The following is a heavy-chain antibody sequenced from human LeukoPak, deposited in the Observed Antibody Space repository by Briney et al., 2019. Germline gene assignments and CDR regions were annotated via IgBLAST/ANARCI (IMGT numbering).Heavy chain of an antibody. CDR1: GFTVSSSY. CDR2: IYSGGRT. CDR3: AKTVYYDSSGLSYFDY. Sequence: PGGSLRLSCAASGFTVSSSYMSWVRQAPGKGLEWVSVIYSGGRTSYADSVKGRFTVSRDNSKNTLYLQMNSLRAEDTAVYYCAKTVYYDSSGLSYFDYWGQGTLVTVSS. J-gene: IGHJ4*02. D-gene: IGHD3-22*01. V-gene: IGHV3-53*01.